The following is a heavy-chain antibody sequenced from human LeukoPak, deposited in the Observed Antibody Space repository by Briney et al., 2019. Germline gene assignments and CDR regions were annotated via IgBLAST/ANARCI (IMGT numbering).Heavy chain of an antibody. V-gene: IGHV3-23*01. D-gene: IGHD3-22*01. CDR3: ARGPHYYDSSGPFDY. CDR2: ISGDGGST. CDR1: GFTFISYA. Sequence: GGSLRLSCAASGFTFISYAMSWVRQAPGKGLERVSAISGDGGSTYYADSVKGRFTISRDNAKNSLYLQMNSLRAEDTAVYYCARGPHYYDSSGPFDYWGQGTLVTVSS. J-gene: IGHJ4*02.